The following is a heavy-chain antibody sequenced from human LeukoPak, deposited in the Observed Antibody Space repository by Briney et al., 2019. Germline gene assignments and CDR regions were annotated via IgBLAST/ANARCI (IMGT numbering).Heavy chain of an antibody. V-gene: IGHV3-74*01. CDR1: GFTFSSYW. CDR3: ARGHVSNGQDY. Sequence: PGGSLRLSCAASGFTFSSYWMHWVRQAPGKGLLWVSRINADGSHTNYADSVKGRFTISRDNAKNTVYLQVNGLRTEDTAVYYCARGHVSNGQDYWGQGTLVTVSS. D-gene: IGHD1-1*01. CDR2: INADGSHT. J-gene: IGHJ4*02.